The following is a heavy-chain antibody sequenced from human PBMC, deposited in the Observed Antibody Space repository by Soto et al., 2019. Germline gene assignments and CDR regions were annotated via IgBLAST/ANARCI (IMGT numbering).Heavy chain of an antibody. Sequence: PGESLKISCKGSGYSFTSYWISWVRQMPGKGLEWMGRIDPSDSYTNYSPSFQGHVTISADKSISTAYLQWSSLKASDTAMYYCAVWDIAAAGTPWFDPWGQGTLVTVSS. V-gene: IGHV5-10-1*01. CDR2: IDPSDSYT. CDR3: AVWDIAAAGTPWFDP. D-gene: IGHD6-13*01. J-gene: IGHJ5*02. CDR1: GYSFTSYW.